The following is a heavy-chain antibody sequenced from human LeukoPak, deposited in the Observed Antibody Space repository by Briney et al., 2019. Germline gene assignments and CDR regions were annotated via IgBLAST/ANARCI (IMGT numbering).Heavy chain of an antibody. CDR1: GFTFRDYT. J-gene: IGHJ4*02. Sequence: GGSLRLSCAASGFTFRDYTMNWVRQAPGKGLEWVSSIASSSSYTYYADSVKGRFTISRDNAKNSLYLQMSSLRVADTAVYYCTKVRTFAVAGTFDYWGQGSLVTVSS. D-gene: IGHD6-19*01. CDR2: IASSSSYT. CDR3: TKVRTFAVAGTFDY. V-gene: IGHV3-21*01.